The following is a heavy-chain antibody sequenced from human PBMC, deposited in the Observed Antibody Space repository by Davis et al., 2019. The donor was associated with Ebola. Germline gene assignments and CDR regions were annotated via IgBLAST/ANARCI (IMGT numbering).Heavy chain of an antibody. V-gene: IGHV1-2*04. CDR3: ARDLTGTTSPGGMDI. J-gene: IGHJ6*02. CDR2: INPNSGGT. D-gene: IGHD1-20*01. Sequence: ASVKVSCKASGYTFTGYYMHWVRQAPGQGLEWMGWINPNSGGTNYAQKFQGWVTMTRDTSISTAYMELSRLRSDDTAVYYCARDLTGTTSPGGMDIWGQGTTVTVSS. CDR1: GYTFTGYY.